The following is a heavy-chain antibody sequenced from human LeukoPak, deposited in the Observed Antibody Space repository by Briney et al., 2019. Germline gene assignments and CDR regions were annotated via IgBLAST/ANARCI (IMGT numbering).Heavy chain of an antibody. CDR1: GGTFSSYA. CDR3: AGDIHYYDSSGYYPGYFDY. V-gene: IGHV1-69*13. D-gene: IGHD3-22*01. CDR2: IIPIFGTA. J-gene: IGHJ4*02. Sequence: ASVKVSCKASGGTFSSYAISWVRQAPGQGLEWMGGIIPIFGTANYAQKFQGRVTITADESTSTAYMELSSLRSEDTAVYYCAGDIHYYDSSGYYPGYFDYRGQGTLVTVSS.